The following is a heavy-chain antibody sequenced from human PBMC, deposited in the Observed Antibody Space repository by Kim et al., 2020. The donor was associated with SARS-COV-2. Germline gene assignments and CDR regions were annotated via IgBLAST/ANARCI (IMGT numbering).Heavy chain of an antibody. Sequence: SETLSLTCTVSGGSISSSSYYWGWIRQPPGKGLEWIGSIYYSGSTYYNPSLKSRVTISVDTSKNQFSLKLSSVTAADTAVYYCARHLLGYSSSWYYWGQGTLVTVSS. J-gene: IGHJ4*02. D-gene: IGHD6-13*01. CDR2: IYYSGST. CDR3: ARHLLGYSSSWYY. CDR1: GGSISSSSYY. V-gene: IGHV4-39*01.